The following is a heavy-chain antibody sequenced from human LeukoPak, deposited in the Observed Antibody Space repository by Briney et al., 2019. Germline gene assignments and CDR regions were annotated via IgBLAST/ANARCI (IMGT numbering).Heavy chain of an antibody. Sequence: KPSETLSLTCTVSGVSIRSYYWSWLRQPAGKGLEWIGRFYTSGSTNYNPSLKSRVTMSVDTSKNQFSLKLSSVTAADTAVYYCARDGGIAMDYWGQGTLVTVSS. CDR2: FYTSGST. V-gene: IGHV4-4*07. CDR1: GVSIRSYY. J-gene: IGHJ4*02. D-gene: IGHD6-13*01. CDR3: ARDGGIAMDY.